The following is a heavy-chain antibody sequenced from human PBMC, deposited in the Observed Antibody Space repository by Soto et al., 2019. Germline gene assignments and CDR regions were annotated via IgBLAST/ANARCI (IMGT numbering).Heavy chain of an antibody. CDR3: ARDDYPYYDDSSGYHFDY. CDR2: ISDSSSTI. D-gene: IGHD3-22*01. V-gene: IGHV3-48*01. CDR1: GCTVSTDY. J-gene: IGHJ4*02. Sequence: VSMRLSCASSGCTVSTDYITWLRQAPEKELEWVSYISDSSSTIHYADSVKGRSTISRDNAKNSLYLQMNSLRAEDTAVYYCARDDYPYYDDSSGYHFDYWGQGALVTVSS.